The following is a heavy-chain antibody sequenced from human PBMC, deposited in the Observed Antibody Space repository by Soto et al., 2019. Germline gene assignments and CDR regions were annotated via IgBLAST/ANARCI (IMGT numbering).Heavy chain of an antibody. Sequence: GGSLRLSGGASGFTLDNYWMSWVRKGPGKGLSGVATIKLDARQTNYVHSVRGRFTTSRENATKSLYLHMYTLRAGDTPASYCARDSGYCWANCVNHYLNYWGHGTRVTVSS. V-gene: IGHV3-7*01. CDR1: GFTLDNYW. J-gene: IGHJ4*01. D-gene: IGHD2-21*01. CDR3: ARDSGYCWANCVNHYLNY. CDR2: IKLDARQT.